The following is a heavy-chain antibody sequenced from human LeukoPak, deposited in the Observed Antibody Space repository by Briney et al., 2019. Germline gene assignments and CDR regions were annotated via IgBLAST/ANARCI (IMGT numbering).Heavy chain of an antibody. V-gene: IGHV3-20*04. D-gene: IGHD3-3*01. CDR2: INWNGGST. J-gene: IGHJ6*03. Sequence: PGRSLRLSCAASGFTFDDYGMSWVRQAPGKGLEWVSGINWNGGSTGYADSVKGRFTISRDNAKNSLYLQMNSLRAEDTALYYCAKDGVRFFEDYYYYYCMDVWGKGTTVTVSS. CDR3: AKDGVRFFEDYYYYYCMDV. CDR1: GFTFDDYG.